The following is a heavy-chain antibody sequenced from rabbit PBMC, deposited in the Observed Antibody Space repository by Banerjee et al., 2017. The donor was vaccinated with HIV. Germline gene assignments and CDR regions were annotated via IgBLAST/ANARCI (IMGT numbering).Heavy chain of an antibody. CDR2: IYAGSGNT. Sequence: QEQLEESGGDLVKPEGSLTLTCTASGFSFSSSYWICWVRQAPGKGLEWIACIYAGSGNTAYASWAKGRFTISKTSSTTVTLQMTSLTAADTATYFCARGGYYGIDLWGQGTLVTVS. CDR3: ARGGYYGIDL. J-gene: IGHJ6*01. CDR1: GFSFSSSYW. V-gene: IGHV1S45*01.